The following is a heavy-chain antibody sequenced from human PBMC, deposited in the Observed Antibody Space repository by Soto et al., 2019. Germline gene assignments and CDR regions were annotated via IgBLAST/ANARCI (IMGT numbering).Heavy chain of an antibody. CDR2: ISGSGGST. D-gene: IGHD3-10*01. J-gene: IGHJ4*02. V-gene: IGHV3-23*01. Sequence: GGSLRLSCAASGFTFSSYAMSWVRQAPGKGLEWVSAISGSGGSTYYADSVKGRFTISRDNSKNTLYLQMNSLRAEDTAVYYCAKDLITMVRGVRTTLDYWGQGTLVTVSS. CDR1: GFTFSSYA. CDR3: AKDLITMVRGVRTTLDY.